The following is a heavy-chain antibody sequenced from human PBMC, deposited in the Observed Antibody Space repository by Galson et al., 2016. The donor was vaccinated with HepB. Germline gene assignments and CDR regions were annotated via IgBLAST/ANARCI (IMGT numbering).Heavy chain of an antibody. V-gene: IGHV3-21*01. Sequence: SLRLSCAASGFTFSSYSMNWVRQAPGKGLEWVSSISSSNSYIYYADSGKGRFTISRDNAKNSLYLQMNSLRAEDTAVYYCARSHGQQLVFYFDYWGQGMLVTVSS. CDR1: GFTFSSYS. D-gene: IGHD6-13*01. CDR3: ARSHGQQLVFYFDY. CDR2: ISSSNSYI. J-gene: IGHJ4*02.